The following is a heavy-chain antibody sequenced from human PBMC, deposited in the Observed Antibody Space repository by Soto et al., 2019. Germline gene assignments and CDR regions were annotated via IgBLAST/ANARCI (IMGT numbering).Heavy chain of an antibody. V-gene: IGHV3-74*01. J-gene: IGHJ4*02. CDR2: INSDGSST. CDR1: GFTFSSYW. CDR3: ARDEFSNDELDY. D-gene: IGHD4-4*01. Sequence: GGSLRLSCAASGFTFSSYWMHWVRQAPGKGLVWVSRINSDGSSTSYADSVKGRFTITRDNAKNTLYLQMNSLRAEDTAMYYCARDEFSNDELDYWGQGTLVTVSS.